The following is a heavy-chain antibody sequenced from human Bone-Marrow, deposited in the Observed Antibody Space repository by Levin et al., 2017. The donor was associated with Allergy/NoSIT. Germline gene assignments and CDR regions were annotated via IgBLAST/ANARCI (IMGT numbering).Heavy chain of an antibody. D-gene: IGHD3-10*01. CDR1: GFTFSSYA. J-gene: IGHJ6*02. V-gene: IGHV3-30*04. Sequence: GESLKISCAASGFTFSSYAMHWVRQAPGKGLEWVAVISYDGSNKYYADSVKGRFTISRDNSKNTLYLQMNSLRAEDTAVYYCARADYKISITMVRGVLIDYDYGMDVWGQGTTVTVSS. CDR2: ISYDGSNK. CDR3: ARADYKISITMVRGVLIDYDYGMDV.